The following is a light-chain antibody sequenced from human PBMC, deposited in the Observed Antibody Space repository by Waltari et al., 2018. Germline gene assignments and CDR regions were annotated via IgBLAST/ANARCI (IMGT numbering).Light chain of an antibody. J-gene: IGLJ7*01. CDR2: SNN. V-gene: IGLV1-44*01. CDR1: SSNIGSNP. Sequence: QSVLTQPPSASGTPGLRVPISCSGSSSNIGSNPVNWYQQLPGTAPKLLIYSNNQRPSGVPDRFSGSKSGTSASLAISGLQSEDEAEYYCATWDDSLNAAVFGGGTQLSVL. CDR3: ATWDDSLNAAV.